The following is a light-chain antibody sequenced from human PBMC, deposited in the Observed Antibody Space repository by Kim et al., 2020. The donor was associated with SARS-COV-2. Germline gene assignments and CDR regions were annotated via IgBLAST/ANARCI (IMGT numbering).Light chain of an antibody. CDR2: GAS. Sequence: PGERVTLSCRASQSVSSSYLTWYQQKPGQAPRLLIYGASSRATGIPARFSGSGSGTDFTLTISSLQPEDFAFYYCQQDYNLLTFGGGTKLEIK. V-gene: IGKV3D-7*01. CDR1: QSVSSSY. J-gene: IGKJ4*01. CDR3: QQDYNLLT.